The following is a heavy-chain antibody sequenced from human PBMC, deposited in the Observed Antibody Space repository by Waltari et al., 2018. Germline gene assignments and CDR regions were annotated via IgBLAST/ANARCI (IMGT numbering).Heavy chain of an antibody. J-gene: IGHJ3*01. CDR3: AKDGSYYYDLPGKFDY. V-gene: IGHV3-30*02. CDR1: GFTFSSYG. CDR2: RRDDESNK. D-gene: IGHD3-22*01. Sequence: QVQLVESGGGVVQPGGSLRLSCAASGFTFSSYGMHWVRQAPGKGLGWVAFRRDDESNKNYADSWKGRVTISRDNSKNTLYLQMNSLRAEDTAVYYCAKDGSYYYDLPGKFDYWGQGTMVTVSS.